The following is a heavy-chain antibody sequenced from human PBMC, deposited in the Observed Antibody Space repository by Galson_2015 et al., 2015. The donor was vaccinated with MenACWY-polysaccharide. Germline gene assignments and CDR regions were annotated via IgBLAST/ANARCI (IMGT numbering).Heavy chain of an antibody. CDR2: IKHDGSEK. Sequence: SLRLSCAASGFIFSSCWMSWVRQAPGKGLEWVANIKHDGSEKYYVDSVKGRFTISRDNAKNSLYLQMNTLRVEDTGVYFCAREPNVAVVTRFDYWSQGTLVTVSS. V-gene: IGHV3-7*01. J-gene: IGHJ4*02. CDR3: AREPNVAVVTRFDY. D-gene: IGHD5-18*01. CDR1: GFIFSSCW.